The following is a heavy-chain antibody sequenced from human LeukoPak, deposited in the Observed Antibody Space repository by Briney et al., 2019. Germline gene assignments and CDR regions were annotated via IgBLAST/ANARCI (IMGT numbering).Heavy chain of an antibody. J-gene: IGHJ4*02. D-gene: IGHD5-18*01. Sequence: SETLSLTCAVYGGSFSGYYWSWIRQPPGKGLEWIGEINHSGSTNYNPSLKSRVTISVDTSKNPFSLKLSSVTAADTAVYYCARDRYSYGSGAFFDYWGQGTLVTVSS. CDR2: INHSGST. CDR3: ARDRYSYGSGAFFDY. V-gene: IGHV4-34*01. CDR1: GGSFSGYY.